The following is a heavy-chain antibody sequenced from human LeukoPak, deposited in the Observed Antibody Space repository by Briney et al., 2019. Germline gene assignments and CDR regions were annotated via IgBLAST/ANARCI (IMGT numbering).Heavy chain of an antibody. CDR1: GFTFSSYW. CDR3: ANSRWSGYLDY. J-gene: IGHJ4*02. D-gene: IGHD3-3*01. CDR2: INSDGSGT. Sequence: PGGSLRLSCAASGFTFSSYWMHWVRQAPGKGLVWVSRINSDGSGTTYADFVKGRFTISRDNAKNTLYLQMNSLIAEDTAVYYCANSRWSGYLDYWGQGALVTVSS. V-gene: IGHV3-74*01.